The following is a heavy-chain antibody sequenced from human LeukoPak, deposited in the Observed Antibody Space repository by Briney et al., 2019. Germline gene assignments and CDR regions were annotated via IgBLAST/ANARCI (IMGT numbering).Heavy chain of an antibody. CDR2: INPSGGST. CDR1: GYTFTSYY. CDR3: AREDYDSSGYYFSWFDP. V-gene: IGHV1-46*01. D-gene: IGHD3-22*01. Sequence: ASVEVSCKASGYTFTSYYMHWVRQAPGQGLEWMGIINPSGGSTSYAQKFQGRVTMTRDTSTSTVYMELSSLRSEDTAVYYCAREDYDSSGYYFSWFDPWGQGTLVTVSS. J-gene: IGHJ5*02.